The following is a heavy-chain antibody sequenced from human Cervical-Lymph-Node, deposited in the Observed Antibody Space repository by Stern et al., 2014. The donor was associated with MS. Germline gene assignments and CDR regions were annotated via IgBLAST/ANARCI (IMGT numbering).Heavy chain of an antibody. J-gene: IGHJ4*02. Sequence: VQLVESGGGVVQPGRSLRLSCAASGFTFSSYGMHWVRQAPGKGLEWVAVIWYDGSNKYYADSVKGRFTISRDNSKNTLYLQMNSLRAEDTAVYYCAREAIWAAAGTYYFDYWGQGTLVTVSS. CDR1: GFTFSSYG. D-gene: IGHD6-13*01. V-gene: IGHV3-33*01. CDR2: IWYDGSNK. CDR3: AREAIWAAAGTYYFDY.